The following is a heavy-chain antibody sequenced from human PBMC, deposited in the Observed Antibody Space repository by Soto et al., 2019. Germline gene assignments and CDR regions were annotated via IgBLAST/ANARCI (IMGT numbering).Heavy chain of an antibody. J-gene: IGHJ4*02. V-gene: IGHV4-59*01. CDR1: GGSISSYY. CDR2: IYYSGST. CDR3: ERGRPYGYFDY. D-gene: IGHD4-17*01. Sequence: SETLSLTCTVSGGSISSYYWSWIRQPPGKGLEWIGYIYYSGSTNYNPSLKSRVTISVDTSKNQFSLKLSSVTAADTAVYYCERGRPYGYFDYWGQGTLVT.